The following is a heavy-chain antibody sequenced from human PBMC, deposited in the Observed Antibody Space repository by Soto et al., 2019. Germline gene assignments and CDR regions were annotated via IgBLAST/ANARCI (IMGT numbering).Heavy chain of an antibody. J-gene: IGHJ4*02. CDR1: GYSFTDYW. CDR3: ARDGLSSSASIDY. V-gene: IGHV5-51*01. CDR2: IYPGDSDT. D-gene: IGHD6-6*01. Sequence: EVQLVQSGAEVTKPGESLKISCKASGYSFTDYWIGWVRQMPGKGLEWMGIIYPGDSDTKYSPSFQGQVTMSADKSIRPAYLQWNSLKASDSAMYYCARDGLSSSASIDYWGQGTLVTVSS.